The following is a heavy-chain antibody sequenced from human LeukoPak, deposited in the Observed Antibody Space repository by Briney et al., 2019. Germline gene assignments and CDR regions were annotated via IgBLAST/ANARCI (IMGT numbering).Heavy chain of an antibody. J-gene: IGHJ3*02. CDR1: GFTFSSYS. D-gene: IGHD6-19*01. Sequence: GGSLRLSCAASGFTFSSYSMNWVRQAPGKGLEWVSFISRGSSSIFYADSVQGRFTISRDNAKNSLYLQMNSLRAEDTAVYYCAVRPAGDALDIWGQGTMVTVSS. V-gene: IGHV3-21*01. CDR2: ISRGSSSI. CDR3: AVRPAGDALDI.